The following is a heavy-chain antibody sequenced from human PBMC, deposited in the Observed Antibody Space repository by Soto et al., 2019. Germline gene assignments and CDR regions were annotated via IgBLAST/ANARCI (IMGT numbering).Heavy chain of an antibody. CDR3: AHRVPYSSYWDVGWFDT. Sequence: SETLSLTCTVSGGSISSYYWSWIRQPPGKGLEWIGYIYYSGSTNYNPSLKSRVTISVDTSKNQFSLKLSSVTAVDTATYYCAHRVPYSSYWDVGWFDTWGQGTLVTVSS. CDR2: IYYSGST. D-gene: IGHD2-21*01. V-gene: IGHV4-59*01. CDR1: GGSISSYY. J-gene: IGHJ5*02.